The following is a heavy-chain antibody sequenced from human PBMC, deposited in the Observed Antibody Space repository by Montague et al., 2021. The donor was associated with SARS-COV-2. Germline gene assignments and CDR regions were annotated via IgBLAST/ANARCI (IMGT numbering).Heavy chain of an antibody. Sequence: SETLSLTCVVYGGSFSGYYWSWIRQPPGKGLEWIGEINHSGSTNYNPSXXSRVTISVDTSKNQFSLKLSSVTAADTAVYYCTREGYQVLWSDYYYYGMDVWGQGTTVTVSS. CDR1: GGSFSGYY. D-gene: IGHD2-2*01. CDR3: TREGYQVLWSDYYYYGMDV. V-gene: IGHV4-34*01. CDR2: INHSGST. J-gene: IGHJ6*02.